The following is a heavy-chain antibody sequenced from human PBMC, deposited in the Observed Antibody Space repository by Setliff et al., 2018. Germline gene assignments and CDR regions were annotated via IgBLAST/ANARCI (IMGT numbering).Heavy chain of an antibody. CDR3: GGDVFDFRTGQGGP. CDR2: IKQDGSDI. V-gene: IGHV3-7*01. Sequence: GGSLRLSCAASGFTFSTYWMSWVRQTPGKGLEWVANIKQDGSDIKYVDSVKGRFTIFRDNAKNSLSLQMNGLRAEDTSVYYCGGDVFDFRTGQGGPWGQGTRVTGSS. J-gene: IGHJ5*02. CDR1: GFTFSTYW. D-gene: IGHD3-3*01.